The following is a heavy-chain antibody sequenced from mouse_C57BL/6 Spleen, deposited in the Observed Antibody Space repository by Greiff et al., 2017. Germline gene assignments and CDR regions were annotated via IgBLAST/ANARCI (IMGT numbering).Heavy chain of an antibody. D-gene: IGHD1-1*01. V-gene: IGHV2-6-1*01. CDR2: IWSDGST. CDR1: GFSLTSYG. CDR3: ARHYYGSSYVWFAY. J-gene: IGHJ3*01. Sequence: VKLVESGPGLVAPSQSLSITCTVSGFSLTSYGVHWVRQPPGKGLEWLVVIWSDGSTTYNSALKSRLSISTDNSKSQVFLKMNSLQTDDTAMYYCARHYYGSSYVWFAYWGQGTLVTVSA.